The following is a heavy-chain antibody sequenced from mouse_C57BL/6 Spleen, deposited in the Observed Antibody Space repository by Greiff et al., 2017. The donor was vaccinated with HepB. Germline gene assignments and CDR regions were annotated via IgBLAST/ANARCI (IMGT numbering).Heavy chain of an antibody. CDR2: IDPSDSYT. D-gene: IGHD1-1*01. CDR1: GYTFTSYW. V-gene: IGHV1-69*01. CDR3: ARGPYYYGSSYDWYFDV. J-gene: IGHJ1*03. Sequence: VQLQQPGAELVMPGASVKLSCKASGYTFTSYWMHWVKQRPGQGLEWIGEIDPSDSYTNYNQKFKGKSTLTVDKSSSTAYMQRSSLTSEDSAVYYCARGPYYYGSSYDWYFDVWGTGTTVTVSS.